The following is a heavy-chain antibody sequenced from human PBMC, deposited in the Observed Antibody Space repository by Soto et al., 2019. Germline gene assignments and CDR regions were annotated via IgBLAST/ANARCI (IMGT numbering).Heavy chain of an antibody. CDR2: MYSGGTT. CDR3: ARDGRDGFPLDY. J-gene: IGHJ4*02. V-gene: IGHV3-53*01. CDR1: GFSVSSHH. D-gene: IGHD1-1*01. Sequence: GGSLRLSCAASGFSVSSHHMNWVRQAPGKGLEWVSVMYSGGTTYYPDPLKGRCTISRDNSKNMLYLQVDNLRADDTAVYYCARDGRDGFPLDYWGQGTLVTVSS.